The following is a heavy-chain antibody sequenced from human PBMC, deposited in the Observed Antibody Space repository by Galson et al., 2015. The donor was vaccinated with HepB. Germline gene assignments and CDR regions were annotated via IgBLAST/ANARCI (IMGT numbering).Heavy chain of an antibody. D-gene: IGHD4-23*01. V-gene: IGHV1-18*01. Sequence: SLKLSCKASGFTFTSYGISWVRQAPGQGLEWVGWISSYNSNTNYAQKLQGRVTMTTDTSTSTAHMQLRSLRSDDTAVYYCARGPEAGGLMYWYFDLWGRGTLVTVSS. J-gene: IGHJ2*01. CDR1: GFTFTSYG. CDR2: ISSYNSNT. CDR3: ARGPEAGGLMYWYFDL.